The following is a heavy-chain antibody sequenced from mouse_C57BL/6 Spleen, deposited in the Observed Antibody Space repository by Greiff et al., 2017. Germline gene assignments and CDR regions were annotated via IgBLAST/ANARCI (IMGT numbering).Heavy chain of an antibody. CDR2: INPSNGGT. Sequence: VQLQPPGTELVKPGASVKLSCKASGYTFTSYWMHWVKQRPGHGLEWIGNINPSNGGTNYNEKFKSKATLTVDKSSSTAYMQLSSLTSEDSAVYYCARVSYYSKGFYAMDYWGQGTSVTVSS. J-gene: IGHJ4*01. V-gene: IGHV1-53*01. CDR3: ARVSYYSKGFYAMDY. CDR1: GYTFTSYW. D-gene: IGHD2-5*01.